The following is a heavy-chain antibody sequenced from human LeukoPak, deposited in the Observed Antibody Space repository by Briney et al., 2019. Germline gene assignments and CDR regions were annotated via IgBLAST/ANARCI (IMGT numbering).Heavy chain of an antibody. Sequence: GGSLRLSCAASGFTFNNYAMTWVGQAPGKGLEWVSSVSSSSSYIYYADSVKGRFTISRDNAKNSLYLQMNSLRAEDTAVYYCARDPYYGDDVPTDHWGQGTLVTVSS. J-gene: IGHJ4*02. V-gene: IGHV3-21*01. CDR1: GFTFNNYA. D-gene: IGHD4-17*01. CDR3: ARDPYYGDDVPTDH. CDR2: VSSSSSYI.